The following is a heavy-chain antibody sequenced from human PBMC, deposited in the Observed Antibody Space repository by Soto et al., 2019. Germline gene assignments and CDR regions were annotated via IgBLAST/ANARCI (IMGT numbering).Heavy chain of an antibody. CDR2: IYYSGST. D-gene: IGHD2-15*01. V-gene: IGHV4-31*03. J-gene: IGHJ4*02. Sequence: SETLSLSCTVSGGSISSGGYYWSWIRQHPGKGLEWIGYIYYSGSTYYNPSLKSRVTISVDTSKNQFSLKLSSVTAADTAIYYCAKDRIPDGIYSFDSWGQGVLVTVSS. CDR1: GGSISSGGYY. CDR3: AKDRIPDGIYSFDS.